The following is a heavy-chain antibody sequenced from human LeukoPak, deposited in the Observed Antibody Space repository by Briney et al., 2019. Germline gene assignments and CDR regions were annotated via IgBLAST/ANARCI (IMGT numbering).Heavy chain of an antibody. D-gene: IGHD2-15*01. J-gene: IGHJ6*02. CDR2: ISYDGSKK. Sequence: GRSLRLSCAASGFTFSSYAMHWVRQAPGKGLEWVAVISYDGSKKYYADSVKGRFTISRDNSKNTLYLQMNSLRAEDTAVYYCARNQWSPYYYYYAMDVWGQGTTVTVSS. CDR3: ARNQWSPYYYYYAMDV. CDR1: GFTFSSYA. V-gene: IGHV3-30-3*01.